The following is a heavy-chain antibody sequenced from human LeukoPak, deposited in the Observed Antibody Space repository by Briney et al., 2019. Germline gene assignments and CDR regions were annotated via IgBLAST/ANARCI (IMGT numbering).Heavy chain of an antibody. J-gene: IGHJ4*02. CDR3: VRVGPSGWIDY. D-gene: IGHD6-19*01. CDR2: TYYRSKWYN. CDR1: GDSVSSNTAA. Sequence: SQTLSLTCAISGDSVSSNTAAWNWIRQSPSTGLEWLGRTYYRSKWYNDYAVSVKSPITINPDASKNQFSLQLNSVTPEDTAVYYCVRVGPSGWIDYWGQGTLVTVSS. V-gene: IGHV6-1*01.